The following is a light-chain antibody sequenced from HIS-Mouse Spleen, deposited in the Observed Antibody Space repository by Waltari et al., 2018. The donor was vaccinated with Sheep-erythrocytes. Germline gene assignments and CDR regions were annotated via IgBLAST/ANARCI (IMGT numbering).Light chain of an antibody. CDR1: QDISNY. CDR3: QQYDNLLIT. J-gene: IGKJ4*01. V-gene: IGKV1-33*01. CDR2: DAS. Sequence: DIQMTQSPSSLSASVGDRVTITCQASQDISNYLHWYQQKPGKAPKLLIYDASNLETGVPSRFSGSGSGTDFTFTISSLQPEDIATYYCQQYDNLLITFGGGTKVEIK.